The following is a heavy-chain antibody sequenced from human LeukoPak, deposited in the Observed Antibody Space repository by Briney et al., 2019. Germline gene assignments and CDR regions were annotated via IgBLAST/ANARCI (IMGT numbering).Heavy chain of an antibody. Sequence: PSGTLSLTCAVSGGSISSNNWWGWVRQPPGKGLEWIGEIYHSGSPNYNPSLKSRVTISVDKSRNHFSLNLSSVTAADTAVYYCARGRRIYYYDSSGYYGYWGQGTLVTVSS. CDR3: ARGRRIYYYDSSGYYGY. CDR1: GGSISSNNW. J-gene: IGHJ4*02. CDR2: IYHSGSP. D-gene: IGHD3-22*01. V-gene: IGHV4-4*02.